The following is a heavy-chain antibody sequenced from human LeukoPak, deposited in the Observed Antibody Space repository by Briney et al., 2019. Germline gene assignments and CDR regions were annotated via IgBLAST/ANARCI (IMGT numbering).Heavy chain of an antibody. CDR1: GSSLTSYW. V-gene: IGHV5-51*01. CDR3: ARRSYSSSPSFNDY. CDR2: IYPGDSDT. D-gene: IGHD6-13*01. Sequence: GESLQISCKGSGSSLTSYWIGWVRQLPGKGLEWMGIIYPGDSDTRYSPSFQGQVTISADKSIITAYLQWSSLKASDTAMYYCARRSYSSSPSFNDYWGQGTLVTVSS. J-gene: IGHJ4*02.